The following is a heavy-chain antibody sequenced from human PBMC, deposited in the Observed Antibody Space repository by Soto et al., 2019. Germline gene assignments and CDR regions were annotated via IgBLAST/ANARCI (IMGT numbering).Heavy chain of an antibody. V-gene: IGHV1-69*13. D-gene: IGHD6-13*01. J-gene: IGHJ6*02. CDR1: GGTFSSYA. Sequence: AASVKVSCKASGGTFSSYAISWVRQAPGQGLEWMGGIIPIFGTANYAQKFQGRVTITADESTSTAYMELSSLRSEDTAVYYCARDGEQQLVRYYYGMDVWGQGTTVTVSS. CDR3: ARDGEQQLVRYYYGMDV. CDR2: IIPIFGTA.